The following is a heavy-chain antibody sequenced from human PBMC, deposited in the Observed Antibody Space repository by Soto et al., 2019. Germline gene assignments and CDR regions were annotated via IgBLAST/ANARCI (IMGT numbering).Heavy chain of an antibody. D-gene: IGHD6-19*01. CDR3: ARHSGQWLVLGTVDY. Sequence: QVQLVQSGAGVKKPGASVKVSCKASGYMFTTYAIHWVRQAPGHRLEWMAWINPANGKTKSSQKYQGRVTFTRDTSATTAYMELTSLTPEDTAVYYCARHSGQWLVLGTVDYWGQGTLVTVSS. CDR2: INPANGKT. CDR1: GYMFTTYA. V-gene: IGHV1-3*01. J-gene: IGHJ4*02.